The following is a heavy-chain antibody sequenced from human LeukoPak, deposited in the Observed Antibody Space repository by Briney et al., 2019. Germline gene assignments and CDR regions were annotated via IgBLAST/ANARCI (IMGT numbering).Heavy chain of an antibody. CDR2: IYYSGST. CDR1: GGSISSYY. V-gene: IGHV4-59*08. CDR3: ARHGPLGYLFDY. Sequence: SETLSLTCTVSGGSISSYYWSWIRQPPGKGLEWIGYIYYSGSTNYNPSLKSRVTTSVDTSKNQFSLKLSSVTAADTAVYYCARHGPLGYLFDYWGQGTLVTVSS. D-gene: IGHD5-18*01. J-gene: IGHJ4*02.